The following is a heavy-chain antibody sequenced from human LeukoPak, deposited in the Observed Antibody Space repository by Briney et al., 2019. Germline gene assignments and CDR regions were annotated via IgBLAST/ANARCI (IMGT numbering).Heavy chain of an antibody. CDR1: GFIFTNYE. Sequence: GGPLRLSCAASGFIFTNYEMNWVRQAPGKGLEWISYISCSGSTIYYADSVKGRFTISRDNAKNSLYLQMNSLRAEDTAIYYCARVNKGYCSATNCSPDSDYGYWGQGTLVTVSS. D-gene: IGHD2-2*01. CDR3: ARVNKGYCSATNCSPDSDYGY. CDR2: ISCSGSTI. V-gene: IGHV3-48*03. J-gene: IGHJ4*02.